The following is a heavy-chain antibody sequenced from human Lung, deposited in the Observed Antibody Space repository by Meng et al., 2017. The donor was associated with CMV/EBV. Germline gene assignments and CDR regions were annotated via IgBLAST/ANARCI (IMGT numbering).Heavy chain of an antibody. J-gene: IGHJ4*02. V-gene: IGHV6-1*01. D-gene: IGHD3-22*01. CDR2: AYYRSKWYT. Sequence: SETLSLTCVISGDRVSVNNAAWNWVRQSPSRGLEWLGRAYYRSKWYTDYAVSVKRRTTIIPDTSKNQFSLQLTSATTGDTAVYYCAKGYDNSLDYWGQGTLVTVSS. CDR1: GDRVSVNNAA. CDR3: AKGYDNSLDY.